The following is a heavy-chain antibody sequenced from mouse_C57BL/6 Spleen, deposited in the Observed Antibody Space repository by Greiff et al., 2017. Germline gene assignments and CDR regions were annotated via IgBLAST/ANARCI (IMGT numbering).Heavy chain of an antibody. J-gene: IGHJ2*01. CDR3: TRGSSYLYYFDY. Sequence: VQLQQSGAELVRPGASVKLSCPASGFNIKDDYMHWVKQRPEQGLEWIGWIDPENGDTEYASKFQGKATITADTSSNTAYLQLSSLTSEDTAVYYCTRGSSYLYYFDYWGQGTTLTVSS. CDR2: IDPENGDT. CDR1: GFNIKDDY. V-gene: IGHV14-4*01. D-gene: IGHD1-1*01.